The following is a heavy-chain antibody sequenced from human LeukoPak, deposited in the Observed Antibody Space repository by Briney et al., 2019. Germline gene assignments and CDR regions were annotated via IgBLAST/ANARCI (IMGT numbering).Heavy chain of an antibody. V-gene: IGHV5-51*01. CDR3: ARQYYDILTGPNWFDS. CDR1: GYSFTSYW. D-gene: IGHD3-9*01. J-gene: IGHJ5*01. CDR2: IYPYDSDT. Sequence: GESLKISCKGFGYSFTSYWIGWVRQRPGKGLEGMGIIYPYDSDTRYSPSFQGHVTISADKSITTAYLQWNSLEASDTATYFCARQYYDILTGPNWFDSWGQGTLVTVSS.